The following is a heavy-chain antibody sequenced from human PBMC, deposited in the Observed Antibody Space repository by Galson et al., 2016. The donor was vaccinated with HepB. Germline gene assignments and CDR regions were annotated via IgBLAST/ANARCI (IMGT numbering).Heavy chain of an antibody. J-gene: IGHJ4*02. CDR2: IRSKTHSSAT. Sequence: SLRLSCAGSGFIFRGSVMHWVRQASGKGLEWVGRIRSKTHSSATAYATSVEGRFTISREDSKNTTYLLMNSLKTEDTAVYYCSSRDFTHYGVDYWGLGTLVIVSS. CDR3: SSRDFTHYGVDY. D-gene: IGHD3-16*01. CDR1: GFIFRGSV. V-gene: IGHV3-73*01.